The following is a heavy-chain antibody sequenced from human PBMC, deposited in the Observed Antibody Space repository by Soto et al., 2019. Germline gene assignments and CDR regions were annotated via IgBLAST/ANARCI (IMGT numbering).Heavy chain of an antibody. CDR2: ISWNSGSI. Sequence: EVQLVESGGGLVQPGRSLRLSCAASGFTFDDYAMHWVRRAPGKGLEWVSGISWNSGSIGYADSVKGRFTISRDNAKNSLYLQMNSLRAEDTALYYCAKSPSYYGDFDYWGQGTLVTVSS. D-gene: IGHD4-17*01. V-gene: IGHV3-9*01. CDR3: AKSPSYYGDFDY. J-gene: IGHJ4*02. CDR1: GFTFDDYA.